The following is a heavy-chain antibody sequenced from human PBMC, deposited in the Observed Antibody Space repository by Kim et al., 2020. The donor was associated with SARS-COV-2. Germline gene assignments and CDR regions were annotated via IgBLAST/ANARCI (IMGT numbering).Heavy chain of an antibody. CDR1: GYRFTSCY. V-gene: IGHV1-18*01. D-gene: IGHD3-10*01. CDR3: ARVQDYYGSGSYQDY. CDR2: ISGYNRKT. J-gene: IGHJ4*02. Sequence: ASVKVSCKTSGYRFTSCYISWLRQAPGQGLEWLGWISGYNRKTSYAQKFQDRVTMTTDTSTTTAYMELRNLRYDDTAVYYCARVQDYYGSGSYQDYWGQGTLVTVSS.